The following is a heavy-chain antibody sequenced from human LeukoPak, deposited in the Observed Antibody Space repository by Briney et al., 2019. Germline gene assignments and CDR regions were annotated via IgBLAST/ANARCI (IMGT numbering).Heavy chain of an antibody. V-gene: IGHV1-2*02. Sequence: ASVKVSCKASGYTFTGYYMHWVRQAPGQGLEWMGWINPNSGGTNYAQKFQGRVTMTRDTSISTAYMELSRLRSDDTAVYYCARAAVNDGSGRDYYYYCYMDVWGKGTTVTVSS. CDR1: GYTFTGYY. D-gene: IGHD3-10*01. CDR2: INPNSGGT. CDR3: ARAAVNDGSGRDYYYYCYMDV. J-gene: IGHJ6*03.